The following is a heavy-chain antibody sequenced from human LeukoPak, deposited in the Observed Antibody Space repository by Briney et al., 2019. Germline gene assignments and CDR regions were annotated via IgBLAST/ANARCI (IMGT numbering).Heavy chain of an antibody. J-gene: IGHJ4*02. CDR2: IIPIFGTA. D-gene: IGHD3-10*01. Sequence: SVKVSCKASGYTFTSYGISWVRQAPGQGLEWMGGIIPIFGTANYAQKFQGRVTITADESTSTAYMELSSLRSEDTAVYYCARGGDGSGSYGDYWGQGTLVTVSS. CDR3: ARGGDGSGSYGDY. V-gene: IGHV1-69*13. CDR1: GYTFTSYG.